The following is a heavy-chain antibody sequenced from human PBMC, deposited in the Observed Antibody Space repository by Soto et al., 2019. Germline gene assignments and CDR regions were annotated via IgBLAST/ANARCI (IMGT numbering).Heavy chain of an antibody. J-gene: IGHJ4*02. CDR3: ARGGYFDSSNYLAY. Sequence: ASVKVSCKASGYTFNSYGSHWVRQAPGRGLEWMGWINPGNGNTKYSQQFQGRVIIDRDTSASTAYMELSSLRSEDTAVYYCARGGYFDSSNYLAYWGLGTLVTVSS. CDR1: GYTFNSYG. D-gene: IGHD3-22*01. CDR2: INPGNGNT. V-gene: IGHV1-3*01.